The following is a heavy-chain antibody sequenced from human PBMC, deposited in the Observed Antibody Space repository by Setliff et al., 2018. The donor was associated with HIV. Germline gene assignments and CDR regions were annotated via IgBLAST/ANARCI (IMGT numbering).Heavy chain of an antibody. J-gene: IGHJ6*04. CDR1: GFSFSNYW. Sequence: GGSLRLSCAASGFSFSNYWMNWVRQVPGKGLEWVANINQDGSEKKYVDSMKGRLTISRDNAKNSLYLQLNSLRVEDSGVYFCARVYPPGSSGGATARPKPLDVWGKGTTVTVSS. D-gene: IGHD6-19*01. CDR3: ARVYPPGSSGGATARPKPLDV. CDR2: INQDGSEK. V-gene: IGHV3-7*01.